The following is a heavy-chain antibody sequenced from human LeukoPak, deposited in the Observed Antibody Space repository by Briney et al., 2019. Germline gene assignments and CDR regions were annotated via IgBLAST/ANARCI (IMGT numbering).Heavy chain of an antibody. V-gene: IGHV1-2*02. CDR2: INPNSGGT. D-gene: IGHD3-22*01. Sequence: ASVKVSCKASGYTFTGYYMHWVRQAPGQGLEWMGWINPNSGGTNYAQKSQGRVTMTRDTSISTAYMELSRLRSDDTAVYYCARPRYYDSSGYWGFDYWGQGTLVTVSS. CDR3: ARPRYYDSSGYWGFDY. CDR1: GYTFTGYY. J-gene: IGHJ4*02.